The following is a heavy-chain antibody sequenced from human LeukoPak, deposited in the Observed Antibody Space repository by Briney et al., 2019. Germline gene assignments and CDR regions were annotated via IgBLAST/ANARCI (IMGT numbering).Heavy chain of an antibody. CDR1: GGTFSSYA. CDR3: AREMVGATYYFDY. Sequence: SVKVSCKASGGTFSSYAISWVRQAPGQGLEWMGKIIPILGIANYAQKFQGRVTITADKSTSTAYMELSSLRSEDTAVYYCAREMVGATYYFDYWGQGTLVTVSS. D-gene: IGHD1-26*01. CDR2: IIPILGIA. J-gene: IGHJ4*02. V-gene: IGHV1-69*04.